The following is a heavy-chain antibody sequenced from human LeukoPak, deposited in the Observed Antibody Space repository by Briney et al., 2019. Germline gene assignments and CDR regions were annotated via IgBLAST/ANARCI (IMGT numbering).Heavy chain of an antibody. V-gene: IGHV1-2*02. D-gene: IGHD6-19*01. CDR2: INPNTGAT. J-gene: IGHJ4*02. CDR1: GYTFTGYY. CDR3: AREDRGGWYDY. Sequence: ASVKVSCKACGYTFTGYYMHWVRQAPGQGLDWMGWINPNTGATNYAQKFKGRVTMTRDTSISTAYMDLSRLRSDDTAVYYCAREDRGGWYDYWGQGTLVTVSS.